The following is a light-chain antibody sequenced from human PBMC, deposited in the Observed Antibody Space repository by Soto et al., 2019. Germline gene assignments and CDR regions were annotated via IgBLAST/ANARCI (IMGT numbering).Light chain of an antibody. Sequence: NRMAQAPSSLFACRGISKKSTCRASQGIRNDLDWFQQKPGKAPKLLIYAASTLQSGVPSRFSGSLSGTDFTLTIISLQPEDFATYYRHQLNSYPMTFGRGTRLEIK. CDR2: AAS. CDR1: QGIRND. CDR3: HQLNSYPMT. V-gene: IGKV1-17*01. J-gene: IGKJ5*01.